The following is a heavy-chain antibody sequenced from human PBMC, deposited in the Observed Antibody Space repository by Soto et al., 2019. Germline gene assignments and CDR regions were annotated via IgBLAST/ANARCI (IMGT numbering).Heavy chain of an antibody. J-gene: IGHJ4*02. V-gene: IGHV1-69*12. CDR3: ARVFGDYVGY. CDR2: IIPIFGTA. CDR1: GDTFSSYA. Sequence: QVQLVQSGAEVKKPGSSVKVSCKASGDTFSSYAISWVRQAPGQGLEWMGGIIPIFGTANYAQKFQGRVTITADDGTSAVCMELSSQRSEDTAVYYCARVFGDYVGYWGQGTLVTVSS. D-gene: IGHD3-10*01.